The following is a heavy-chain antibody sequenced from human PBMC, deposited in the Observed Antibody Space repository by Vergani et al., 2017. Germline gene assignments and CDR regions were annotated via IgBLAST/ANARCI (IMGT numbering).Heavy chain of an antibody. CDR1: GFTFSDFS. D-gene: IGHD3-16*01. CDR2: IGSSGPYI. J-gene: IGHJ2*01. V-gene: IGHV3-21*04. Sequence: VQLVESGGGLVKPGGSLRLSCAASGFTFSDFSMSWVRQAPGKGLEWVAFIGSSGPYINYADSVKGRFIISRDNTNNSLFLQMNNLRHEDTALYFCVKDNDYDADGPFDLWGRGTLVTVSS. CDR3: VKDNDYDADGPFDL.